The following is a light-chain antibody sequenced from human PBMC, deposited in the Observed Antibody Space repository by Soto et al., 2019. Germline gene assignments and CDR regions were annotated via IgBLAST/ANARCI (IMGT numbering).Light chain of an antibody. CDR3: QQSYTAPSIT. V-gene: IGKV1-39*01. CDR1: QSISSS. CDR2: GVS. Sequence: EIQMTQSTSSLSASVGDKVTITCRASQSISSSLNWYQQKSGKAPNLLIYGVSRLQGGVPSRFSGSGSGTDFTLSISSLQPEDFATYYCQQSYTAPSITFGQGTRLAIK. J-gene: IGKJ5*01.